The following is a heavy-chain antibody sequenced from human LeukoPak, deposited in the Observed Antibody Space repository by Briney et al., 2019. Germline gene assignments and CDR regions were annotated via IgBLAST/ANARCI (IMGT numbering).Heavy chain of an antibody. CDR3: AKDLAVLLWFGIGNY. CDR1: GFTFSSYG. Sequence: GGSLRLSCAASGFTFSSYGMHWVRQAPGKGPEWVAFIRYDGSNKYYADSVKGRFTISRDNSKNTLYLQMNSLRAEDTAVYYCAKDLAVLLWFGIGNYRGQGTLVTVSS. V-gene: IGHV3-30*02. D-gene: IGHD3-10*01. J-gene: IGHJ4*02. CDR2: IRYDGSNK.